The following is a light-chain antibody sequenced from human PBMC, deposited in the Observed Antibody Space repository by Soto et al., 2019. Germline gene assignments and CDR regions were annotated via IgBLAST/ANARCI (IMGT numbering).Light chain of an antibody. CDR3: SSYAGSNTV. CDR2: EVI. CDR1: SSDVGGYNY. Sequence: QSALTQPPSASGSPGQSVTISCTGTSSDVGGYNYVSWYQQHPGKAPKLMIYEVIKRPSGVPDRFSGSKSGNTASLTVSGLHAEDESDYYGSSYAGSNTVVGTGTKLTVL. J-gene: IGLJ1*01. V-gene: IGLV2-8*01.